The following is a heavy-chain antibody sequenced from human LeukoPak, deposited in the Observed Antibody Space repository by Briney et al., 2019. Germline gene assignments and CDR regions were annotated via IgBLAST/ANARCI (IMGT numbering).Heavy chain of an antibody. D-gene: IGHD5-18*01. J-gene: IGHJ4*02. CDR1: GYTFSSYG. V-gene: IGHV1-18*01. CDR2: ISAHTGHT. Sequence: ASVKVSCKASGYTFSSYGATWVRQAPGQGLEWMGWISAHTGHTSYAQKLQDRITMTTDTSTSTAYMELRSLRSDDTAVYFCARASGYSYGPRDYWGQGTLVTVSS. CDR3: ARASGYSYGPRDY.